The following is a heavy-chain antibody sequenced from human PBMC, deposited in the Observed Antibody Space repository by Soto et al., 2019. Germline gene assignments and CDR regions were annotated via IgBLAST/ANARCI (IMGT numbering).Heavy chain of an antibody. CDR2: ISAYNGNT. Sequence: ASVKVSCKASGYTFTSYGISWVRQAPGQGLEWMGWISAYNGNTNYAQKLQGRVTMNTDTSTTTAYMELRSLRSDDTAVYYCARVKYGADTCYYYGMAVWGQGTTVTVSS. V-gene: IGHV1-18*01. D-gene: IGHD4-17*01. CDR3: ARVKYGADTCYYYGMAV. J-gene: IGHJ6*02. CDR1: GYTFTSYG.